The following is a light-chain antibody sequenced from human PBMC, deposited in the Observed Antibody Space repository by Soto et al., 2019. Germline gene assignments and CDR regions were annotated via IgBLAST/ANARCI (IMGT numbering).Light chain of an antibody. CDR3: MKAVQTPRT. Sequence: DIVMTQSPLGLPVTPGEPASISCRSSQSLLHSNGYNYLDWYLQKPGQSPQLLIYLASNRASGVPHRFSGNGSGTDIKLTISRVQAYEFGVYYCMKAVQTPRTFGPGTKLEIK. CDR1: QSLLHSNGYNY. V-gene: IGKV2-28*01. J-gene: IGKJ2*01. CDR2: LAS.